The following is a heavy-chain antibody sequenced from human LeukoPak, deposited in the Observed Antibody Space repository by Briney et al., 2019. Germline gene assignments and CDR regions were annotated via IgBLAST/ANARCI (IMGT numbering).Heavy chain of an antibody. D-gene: IGHD3-3*01. V-gene: IGHV3-21*04. J-gene: IGHJ4*02. Sequence: PGGSLRLSCAASGFTFSTYTMNWVRQAPGKGLEWVSSITSSSSYIYYADSVKGRFTISRDNSENTVFLQMNRLRADDSAVYYCSKDFGMFIGASVYWGQGTLVTVSS. CDR3: SKDFGMFIGASVY. CDR2: ITSSSSYI. CDR1: GFTFSTYT.